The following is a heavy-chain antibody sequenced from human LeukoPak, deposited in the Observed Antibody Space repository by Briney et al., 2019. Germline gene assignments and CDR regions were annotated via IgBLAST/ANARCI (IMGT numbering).Heavy chain of an antibody. D-gene: IGHD1-26*01. V-gene: IGHV3-48*03. J-gene: IGHJ3*02. CDR1: GFTFSSYE. Sequence: GGSLRLSCAASGFTFSSYEMNWVRQAPGKGLEWVSYISSGGSTVHYADSVKGRFTISRDNAKNSLYLQMNSPRAEDTAVYYCARVIIVGATGIWGQGTMVTVSS. CDR3: ARVIIVGATGI. CDR2: ISSGGSTV.